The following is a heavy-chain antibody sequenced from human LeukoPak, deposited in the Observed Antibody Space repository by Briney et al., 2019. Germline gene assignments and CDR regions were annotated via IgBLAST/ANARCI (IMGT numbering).Heavy chain of an antibody. CDR2: IYHDGST. D-gene: IGHD5-18*01. V-gene: IGHV4-4*02. J-gene: IGHJ4*02. CDR3: ARDRGGYTYSHDY. Sequence: GSLRLSCATSGFTFNTHGMHWVRQSPEKGLEWIGEIYHDGSTNYNPSLKSRVTISMDKSKNQLSLKLNFVTAADTAVYYCARDRGGYTYSHDYWGQGTLVTVSS. CDR1: GFTFNTHG.